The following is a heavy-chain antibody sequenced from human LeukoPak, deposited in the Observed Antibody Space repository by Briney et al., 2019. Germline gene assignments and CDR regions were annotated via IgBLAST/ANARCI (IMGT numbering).Heavy chain of an antibody. V-gene: IGHV1-18*04. CDR2: ISAYNDNT. J-gene: IGHJ4*02. D-gene: IGHD4-17*01. CDR3: ARDDLHGDLDFDY. Sequence: ASVKVSCKASGYTFTSYGISWVRQAPGQGLEWMGWISAYNDNTNYAQKLQGRVTMTTDTFTNTAYIELRSLGSDDTAVYYCARDDLHGDLDFDYWGQGTLVTVSS. CDR1: GYTFTSYG.